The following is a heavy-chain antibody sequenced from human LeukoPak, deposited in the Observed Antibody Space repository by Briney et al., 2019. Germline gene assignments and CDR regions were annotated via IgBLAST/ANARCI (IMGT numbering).Heavy chain of an antibody. V-gene: IGHV3-7*01. CDR3: ARIGLSGPNWGSGSHFSHIYYFDY. D-gene: IGHD3-10*01. CDR1: GFSFRSYW. J-gene: IGHJ4*02. CDR2: IKQDGSEK. Sequence: PGGSLRLSCAASGFSFRSYWMTWVRQAPGKGLEWVANIKQDGSEKYYVDSVKGRFTISRDNAKNSLYLQMNSLRAEDTAVYYCARIGLSGPNWGSGSHFSHIYYFDYWGQGTLVTVSS.